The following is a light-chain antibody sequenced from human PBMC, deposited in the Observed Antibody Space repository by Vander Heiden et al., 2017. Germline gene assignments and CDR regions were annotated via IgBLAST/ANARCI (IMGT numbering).Light chain of an antibody. CDR3: QQYDNSPGT. Sequence: ESVLTQSPGTLSLSPGERATLSCRASQSVTSSYLAWYQQKPGQAPRLLIYGASSRATGIPDRFSGSGSGTDFTLTISRLEPEDFAVYYCQQYDNSPGTFGQGTKVEIK. J-gene: IGKJ1*01. CDR1: QSVTSSY. CDR2: GAS. V-gene: IGKV3-20*01.